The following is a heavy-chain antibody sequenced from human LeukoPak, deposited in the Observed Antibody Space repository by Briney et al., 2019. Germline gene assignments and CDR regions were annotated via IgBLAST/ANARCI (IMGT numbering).Heavy chain of an antibody. CDR3: ARGYGSGEDGDY. D-gene: IGHD3-10*01. CDR2: INWNGGST. V-gene: IGHV3-20*04. Sequence: GGSLRLSCAASGFTFDDYGMGWVRQAQGKGMEWVSGINWNGGSTGYADSLKGRFTISRDNAKNSLYLQMNSLRAEDTALYYCARGYGSGEDGDYWGQGTLVTVSS. J-gene: IGHJ4*02. CDR1: GFTFDDYG.